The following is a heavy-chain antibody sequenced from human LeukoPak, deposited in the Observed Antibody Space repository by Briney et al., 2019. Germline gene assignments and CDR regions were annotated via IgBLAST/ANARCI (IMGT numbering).Heavy chain of an antibody. CDR1: GYSFTNYD. V-gene: IGHV1-46*01. J-gene: IGHJ5*02. CDR3: ARDNSVEDTAWWFDP. CDR2: INPGGGST. Sequence: ASVKVSCKASGYSFTNYDINWVRQATGQGLEWMGIINPGGGSTSYAQKFQGRVTMTRDMSTSTDYMELSSLRSEDTAVYYCARDNSVEDTAWWFDPWGQGTLVTVSS. D-gene: IGHD4-23*01.